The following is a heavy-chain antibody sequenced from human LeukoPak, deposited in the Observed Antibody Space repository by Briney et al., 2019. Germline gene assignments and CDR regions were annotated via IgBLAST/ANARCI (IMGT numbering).Heavy chain of an antibody. D-gene: IGHD3-3*01. CDR3: ATLPYYDFWSGYYTIDY. V-gene: IGHV1-69*13. Sequence: GASVKVSCKASGGTFSSYAISWVRQAPGQGLEWMGGIIPIFGTANYAQKFQGRVTITADESTSTAYMELSSLRSEDTAVYYCATLPYYDFWSGYYTIDYSGQGTLVTVSS. CDR1: GGTFSSYA. CDR2: IIPIFGTA. J-gene: IGHJ4*02.